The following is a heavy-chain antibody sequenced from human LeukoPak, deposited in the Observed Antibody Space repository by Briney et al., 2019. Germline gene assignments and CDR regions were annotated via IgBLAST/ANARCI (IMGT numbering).Heavy chain of an antibody. CDR1: GFTFSTYS. CDR2: ISGSGGST. D-gene: IGHD1-26*01. CDR3: AAILKEVGAYVY. V-gene: IGHV3-23*01. J-gene: IGHJ4*02. Sequence: GGSLRLSCAASGFTFSTYSMNWVRQAPGKGLEWVSAISGSGGSTYYADSVKGRFTISRDNAKNSLYLQMNSLRAEDTALYYCAAILKEVGAYVYWGQGTLVTVSS.